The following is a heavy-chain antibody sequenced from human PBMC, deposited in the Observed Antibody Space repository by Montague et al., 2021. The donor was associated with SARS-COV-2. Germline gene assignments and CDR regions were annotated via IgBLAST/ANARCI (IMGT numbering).Heavy chain of an antibody. CDR2: ISSSGSTI. J-gene: IGHJ4*02. CDR1: GFTFSSYE. V-gene: IGHV3-48*03. D-gene: IGHD3-22*01. CDR3: ARGALWVVAVITAPLNFDY. Sequence: SLRLSCAASGFTFSSYEMNWVRQAPGKGLEWVSYISSSGSTIYYADSVKGRFTISRDNAKNSLYLQMNSLRAEDTAVYYCARGALWVVAVITAPLNFDYWGQGTLVTVSS.